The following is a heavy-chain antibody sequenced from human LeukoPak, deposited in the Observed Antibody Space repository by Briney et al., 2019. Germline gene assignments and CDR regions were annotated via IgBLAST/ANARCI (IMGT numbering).Heavy chain of an antibody. D-gene: IGHD6-13*01. Sequence: SETLSPTWTVSGGSISSYSWCCIRQPPGKGLEWIGYIYYSGSTNYNPSLKSRVTISVDTSKNQFSLKLSSVTAADTAVYYCARHWIGSSGGYFDYWGQGTLVTVSS. V-gene: IGHV4-59*08. J-gene: IGHJ4*02. CDR2: IYYSGST. CDR1: GGSISSYS. CDR3: ARHWIGSSGGYFDY.